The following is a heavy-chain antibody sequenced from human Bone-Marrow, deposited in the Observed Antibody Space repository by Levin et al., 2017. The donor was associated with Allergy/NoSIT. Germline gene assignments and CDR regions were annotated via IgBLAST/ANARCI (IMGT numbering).Heavy chain of an antibody. CDR2: ISGDGDRT. V-gene: IGHV3-23*01. J-gene: IGHJ4*02. Sequence: TGGSLRLSCAASGFTFSSHAMSWVRQAPGKGLEWVSGISGDGDRTYYADSVKGRFTISRDNAKNTLYLQMNSLSAEDTAVYYCAKVSWASYCSGTTCYALCSEWCQGNVVTVSS. D-gene: IGHD2-2*01. CDR1: GFTFSSHA. CDR3: AKVSWASYCSGTTCYALCSE.